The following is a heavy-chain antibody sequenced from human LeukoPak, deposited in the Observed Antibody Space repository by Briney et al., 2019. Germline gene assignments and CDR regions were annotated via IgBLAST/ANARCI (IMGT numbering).Heavy chain of an antibody. J-gene: IGHJ1*01. Sequence: PAETLSLTCTVSGGSSSSDHWSWVRQPPGKGLEWIGHIYYSGSMKYNPTLKSRVTISLDAANNQFSLKLTTMTAADTAVYYCVVLIAGGAGRGYWGQGTLDTVSS. CDR2: IYYSGSM. V-gene: IGHV4-59*01. D-gene: IGHD6-13*01. CDR1: GGSSSSDH. CDR3: VVLIAGGAGRGY.